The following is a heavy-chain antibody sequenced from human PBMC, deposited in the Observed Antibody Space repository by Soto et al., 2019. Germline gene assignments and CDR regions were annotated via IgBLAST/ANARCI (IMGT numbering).Heavy chain of an antibody. D-gene: IGHD3-10*01. CDR3: ARYPRMMSGDTQPHGMDV. J-gene: IGHJ6*02. CDR2: INHSGST. V-gene: IGHV4-34*01. Sequence: QVQLQQWGAELLKPSETLSLTCAVYGGSFSGYYWSWIRQPPGKGLEWIGEINHSGSTNYNPSLKSRVTISVDTSKNQFSLKLSSVTAADTAVYYCARYPRMMSGDTQPHGMDVWGQGTTVTVSS. CDR1: GGSFSGYY.